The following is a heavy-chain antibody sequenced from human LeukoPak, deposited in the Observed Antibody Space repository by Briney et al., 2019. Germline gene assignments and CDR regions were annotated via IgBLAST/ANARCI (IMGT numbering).Heavy chain of an antibody. CDR2: IYYSGST. CDR3: ARGIGGCGDYRDYFDY. CDR1: GGSISSYY. Sequence: SETLSLTCTVSGGSISSYYWSWIRQPPGKGLEWIGYIYYSGSTNYNPSLKSRVTISVDTSKNQFSLKLSSVTAADTAVYYCARGIGGCGDYRDYFDYWGQGTLVTVSS. J-gene: IGHJ4*02. V-gene: IGHV4-59*01. D-gene: IGHD4-17*01.